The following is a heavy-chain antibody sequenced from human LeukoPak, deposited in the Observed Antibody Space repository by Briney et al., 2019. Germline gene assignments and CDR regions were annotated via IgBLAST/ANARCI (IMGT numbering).Heavy chain of an antibody. CDR1: GGTFSSYA. Sequence: GASVKVSCKASGGTFSSYAISWVRQAPGQGLEWMGRIIPILGIANYAQKFRGRVTITADKSTSTAYMELSSLRSEDTAVYYCARDHGITGTTDYFDYWGQGTLVTVSS. V-gene: IGHV1-69*04. D-gene: IGHD1-7*01. CDR3: ARDHGITGTTDYFDY. J-gene: IGHJ4*02. CDR2: IIPILGIA.